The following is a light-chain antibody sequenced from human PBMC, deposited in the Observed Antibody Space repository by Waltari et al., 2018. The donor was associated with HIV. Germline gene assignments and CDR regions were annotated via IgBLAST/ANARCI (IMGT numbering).Light chain of an antibody. CDR3: QSYDSGLRV. CDR2: DNN. J-gene: IGLJ3*02. Sequence: QSVLTQPPSVSGAPGQRVTISCTGSSSNIGAGSDVHWYQQLPGTAPKLLIYDNNTRPSGVPARFSGSKSGTSASLAITGLQAEDEADYYCQSYDSGLRVFGGGTKLTVL. V-gene: IGLV1-40*01. CDR1: SSNIGAGSD.